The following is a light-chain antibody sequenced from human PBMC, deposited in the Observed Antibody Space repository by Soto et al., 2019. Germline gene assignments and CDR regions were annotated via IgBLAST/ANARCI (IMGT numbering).Light chain of an antibody. Sequence: QSVLTQPPSVSGSRGQSVTMSCPGTSIDFVSYNRVSWYQQSPGSASKLLIYEVRNRLSGVPDRFSGSKSGNTASLTISGLQTADEANSFCSLYTSDNTYVFGAGTKVTVL. CDR2: EVR. V-gene: IGLV2-18*01. J-gene: IGLJ1*01. CDR1: SIDFVSYNR. CDR3: SLYTSDNTYV.